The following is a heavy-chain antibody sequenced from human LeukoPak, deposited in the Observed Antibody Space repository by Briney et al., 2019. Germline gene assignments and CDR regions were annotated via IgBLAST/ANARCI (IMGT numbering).Heavy chain of an antibody. CDR1: GVSTSLGGYY. V-gene: IGHV4-31*11. D-gene: IGHD3-22*01. CDR2: IYYSGTT. J-gene: IGHJ6*02. CDR3: ARARVPKNYYDRSGFRLYHYGMDV. Sequence: SETLSLTCAVSGVSTSLGGYYWAWIRQSPGKGLEWLGYIYYSGTTYYKPSLRSRLGMSVDTSKSQFSLTLTSVTAADTAIYFCARARVPKNYYDRSGFRLYHYGMDVWGQETTVTVSS.